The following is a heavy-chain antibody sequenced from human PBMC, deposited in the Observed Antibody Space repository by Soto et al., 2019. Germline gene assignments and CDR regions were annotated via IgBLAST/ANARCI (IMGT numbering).Heavy chain of an antibody. V-gene: IGHV3-23*01. CDR1: GFTFSSYS. J-gene: IGHJ4*02. Sequence: PGGSLRLSCAASGFTFSSYSMSWVRQAPGKGLEWVSGFRTGGDGGTTYYADSVKGRFTISRDNSKNTLFLQMNSLRVEDTAIYYCAKKVNSGPGSQYFDYWGQGTMVTVYS. CDR3: AKKVNSGPGSQYFDY. D-gene: IGHD3-10*01. CDR2: FRTGGDGGTT.